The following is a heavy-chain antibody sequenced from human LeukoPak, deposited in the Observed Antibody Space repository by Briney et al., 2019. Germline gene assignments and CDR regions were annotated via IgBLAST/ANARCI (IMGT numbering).Heavy chain of an antibody. CDR3: AKQSKLGWFDP. Sequence: GGSLRLSCAASGFTFSSYAMSWVRQAPGKGLELVSAISGSGGSTYYADSVKGRFTISRDNSKNTPYLQMNSLRAEDTAVYYCAKQSKLGWFDPWGQGTLVTVSS. CDR2: ISGSGGST. D-gene: IGHD3-3*02. CDR1: GFTFSSYA. J-gene: IGHJ5*02. V-gene: IGHV3-23*01.